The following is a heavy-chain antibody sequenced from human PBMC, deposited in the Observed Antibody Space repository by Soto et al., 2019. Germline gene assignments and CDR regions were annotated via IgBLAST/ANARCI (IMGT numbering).Heavy chain of an antibody. CDR3: AHRSDRGVATNYFDY. D-gene: IGHD5-12*01. Sequence: SGPTLVNPTQTLTLTRTFSGFSLSTGGVGVGWIRQPPGKALEWLALIYWDDDKRYSPSLKSRLTITKDTSKNQVVLTMTNMDPVDTATYYCAHRSDRGVATNYFDYWGQGTLVTVSS. V-gene: IGHV2-5*02. J-gene: IGHJ4*02. CDR1: GFSLSTGGVG. CDR2: IYWDDDK.